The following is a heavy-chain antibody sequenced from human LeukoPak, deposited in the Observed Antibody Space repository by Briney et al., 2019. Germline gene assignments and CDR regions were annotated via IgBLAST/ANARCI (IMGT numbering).Heavy chain of an antibody. J-gene: IGHJ4*02. V-gene: IGHV3-20*04. CDR2: INWNGGST. D-gene: IGHD3-22*01. Sequence: GESLKISCAASGFTFDDYGMSWVRQAPGKGLEWVSGINWNGGSTGYADSVKGRFTISRDNAKNSLYLQMNSLRAEDTALYYCVGGNRYYDSSGYSDPFDYWGQGTLVTVSS. CDR3: VGGNRYYDSSGYSDPFDY. CDR1: GFTFDDYG.